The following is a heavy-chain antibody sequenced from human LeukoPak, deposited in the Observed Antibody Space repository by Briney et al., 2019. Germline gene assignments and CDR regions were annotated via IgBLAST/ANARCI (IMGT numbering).Heavy chain of an antibody. CDR2: ISSSGSTI. J-gene: IGHJ4*02. CDR3: ARDGPATFSFDY. V-gene: IGHV3-48*03. CDR1: GFTFSSYE. D-gene: IGHD2/OR15-2a*01. Sequence: GGSLRLSCAASGFTFSSYEMNWVRQAPGKGLEWVSYISSSGSTIYYADSVKGRFTISRDNAKNSLYLQMNSLRAEDTAIYYCARDGPATFSFDYWGQGTLVTVSS.